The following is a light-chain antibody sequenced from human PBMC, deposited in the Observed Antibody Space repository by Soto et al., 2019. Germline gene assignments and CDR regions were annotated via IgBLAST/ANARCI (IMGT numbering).Light chain of an antibody. J-gene: IGKJ1*01. Sequence: EIVMTQSPATLSVSPGVRATLSCRASQSVSSNLAWYQQKPGQAPRLPIYGASTRATGIPARVSGSGSGTEFTLIISSLQSEDFAVYSCQQYNNWPPTFGQGTKVDIK. CDR1: QSVSSN. V-gene: IGKV3-15*01. CDR2: GAS. CDR3: QQYNNWPPT.